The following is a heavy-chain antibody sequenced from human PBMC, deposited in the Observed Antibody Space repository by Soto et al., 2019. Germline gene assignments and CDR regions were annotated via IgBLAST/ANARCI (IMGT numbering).Heavy chain of an antibody. D-gene: IGHD1-26*01. Sequence: EVQLLESVGRLVQPGGSLRLSCAASGFTISNYAMTWVRQAPGKGLEWVSAITGSGTTTYYADSVKGRFTISRDNSRNTLYLQMNSLRAEDTAVYYCVKDRAYTGSDWGYCGQGTLVTVSS. V-gene: IGHV3-23*01. J-gene: IGHJ4*02. CDR3: VKDRAYTGSDWGY. CDR1: GFTISNYA. CDR2: ITGSGTTT.